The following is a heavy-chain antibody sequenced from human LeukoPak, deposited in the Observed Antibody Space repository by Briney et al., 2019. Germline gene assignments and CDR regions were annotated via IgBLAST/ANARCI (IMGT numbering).Heavy chain of an antibody. CDR2: IYYSGST. D-gene: IGHD3-10*01. CDR3: ARGGVNIDY. Sequence: SETLSLTCTVSGGSISSYYWSWIRQPPGKGLEWIGYIYYSGSTNYNPSLKSRVTISVDTSKNQFSLKLSSATAADTAVYFCARGGVNIDYWGQGTLVTVSS. J-gene: IGHJ4*02. V-gene: IGHV4-59*01. CDR1: GGSISSYY.